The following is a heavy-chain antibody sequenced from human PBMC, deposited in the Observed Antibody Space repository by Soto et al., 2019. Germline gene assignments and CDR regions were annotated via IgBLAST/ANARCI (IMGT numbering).Heavy chain of an antibody. CDR1: GYTFTNSY. D-gene: IGHD6-13*01. J-gene: IGHJ4*02. V-gene: IGHV1-46*01. Sequence: QVQLVQSGAEVKKPGASVKVSCKASGYTFTNSYIHLVRQAPGQGLEWMALLNPNGGSTNYAQNFQGRVNVTRDTSTSTVYMELTSLTSEDTAVYYCARNLAAGDYWGQGTLVTVSS. CDR2: LNPNGGST. CDR3: ARNLAAGDY.